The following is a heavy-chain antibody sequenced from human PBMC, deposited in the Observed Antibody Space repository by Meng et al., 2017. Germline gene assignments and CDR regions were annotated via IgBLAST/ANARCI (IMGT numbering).Heavy chain of an antibody. CDR1: GFIFSNYE. Sequence: QVQVLESGGDVFPPGRSLTLSCAASGFIFSNYEMHWVRKAPGKGLEWVACITKDGSRKYYLGSVRGRFTISRDNSKNTLYLEMNSLRSEDTALYYCARDFDYWGQGTLVTVSS. CDR2: ITKDGSRK. CDR3: ARDFDY. V-gene: IGHV3-30*16. J-gene: IGHJ4*02.